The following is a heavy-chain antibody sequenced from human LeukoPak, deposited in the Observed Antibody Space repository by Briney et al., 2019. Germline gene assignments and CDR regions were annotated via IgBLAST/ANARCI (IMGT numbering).Heavy chain of an antibody. CDR2: IYHSGST. CDR1: GGSISSSNW. CDR3: ATQDIVVWAFDY. Sequence: PSETLSLTCAVSGGSISSSNWWSWVRQPPGKGLEWIGEIYHSGSTNYNPSLKSRVTISVDKSKNQFSLKLSSMTAADTAVYYCATQDIVVWAFDYWGQGTLVTVSS. J-gene: IGHJ4*02. V-gene: IGHV4-4*02. D-gene: IGHD2-15*01.